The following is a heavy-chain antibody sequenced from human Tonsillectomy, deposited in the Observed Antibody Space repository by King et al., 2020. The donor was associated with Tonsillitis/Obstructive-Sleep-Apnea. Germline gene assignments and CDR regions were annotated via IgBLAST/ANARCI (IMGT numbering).Heavy chain of an antibody. CDR3: AGDAGGSYYQRYFDY. CDR2: IYYSGGT. V-gene: IGHV4-59*01. D-gene: IGHD1-26*01. J-gene: IGHJ4*02. Sequence: VQLQESGPGLVKPSETLSLTCTVSGGSISSYYWSWIRQPPGKGLEWIGYIYYSGGTNYNPSLQSRVTVSVDTSKNQLSVRLNSVTAADTAVYYCAGDAGGSYYQRYFDYWGQGTLVTVSS. CDR1: GGSISSYY.